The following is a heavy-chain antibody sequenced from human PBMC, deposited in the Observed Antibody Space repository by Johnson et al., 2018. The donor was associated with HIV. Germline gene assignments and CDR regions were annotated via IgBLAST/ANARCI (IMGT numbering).Heavy chain of an antibody. CDR2: ISYDGSNK. CDR1: GLTFSNYD. CDR3: ARESLPGYSSSNDAFDI. D-gene: IGHD6-13*01. Sequence: QMLLVESGGGAVQPGWSLRISCTAPGLTFSNYDMHWVRQSPGKGLEWVAVISYDGSNKYYADSVKGRFTISRDNSKNTLYLQMNSLRAEDTAVYYCARESLPGYSSSNDAFDIWGQGTMVTVSS. V-gene: IGHV3-30*19. J-gene: IGHJ3*02.